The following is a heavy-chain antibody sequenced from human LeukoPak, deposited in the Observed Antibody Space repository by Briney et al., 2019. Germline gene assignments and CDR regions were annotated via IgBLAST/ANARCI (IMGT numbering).Heavy chain of an antibody. CDR1: GYSFSSYW. J-gene: IGHJ5*02. D-gene: IGHD3-22*01. Sequence: GESLKISCKGSGYSFSSYWIGWVRQMPGKGLEWMGIIYPGDSDTRYSPSFQGQVTISADKSTSTAYLQWSSLKASDTAMYYCARLYDSSGFYGFDPWGQGTLSPSPQ. V-gene: IGHV5-51*01. CDR2: IYPGDSDT. CDR3: ARLYDSSGFYGFDP.